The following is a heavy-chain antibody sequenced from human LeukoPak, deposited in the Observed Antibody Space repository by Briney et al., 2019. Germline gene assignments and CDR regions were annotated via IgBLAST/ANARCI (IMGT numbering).Heavy chain of an antibody. Sequence: PGGSLRPSCAASGFTFSSYAMSWVRQAPGKGLEWVSAISGSGGSTYYADSVKGRFTISRDNSKNTLYLQMNSLRAEDTAVYYCAKDLYYYDSSGYSTFDYWGQGTLVTVSS. J-gene: IGHJ4*02. V-gene: IGHV3-23*01. CDR1: GFTFSSYA. CDR3: AKDLYYYDSSGYSTFDY. D-gene: IGHD3-22*01. CDR2: ISGSGGST.